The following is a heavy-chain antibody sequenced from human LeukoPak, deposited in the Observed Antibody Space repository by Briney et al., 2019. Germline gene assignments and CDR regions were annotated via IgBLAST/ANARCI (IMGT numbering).Heavy chain of an antibody. CDR3: ARVSEAVAGYYFDY. V-gene: IGHV3-30*04. D-gene: IGHD6-19*01. CDR2: ISCDGSNK. CDR1: GFTFSSYA. Sequence: GGSLRLSCAASGFTFSSYAMHWVRQAPGKGLEWVAVISCDGSNKYYADSVKGRFTISRDNSKNTLYLQMNSLRAEDTAVYYCARVSEAVAGYYFDYWGQGTLVTVSS. J-gene: IGHJ4*02.